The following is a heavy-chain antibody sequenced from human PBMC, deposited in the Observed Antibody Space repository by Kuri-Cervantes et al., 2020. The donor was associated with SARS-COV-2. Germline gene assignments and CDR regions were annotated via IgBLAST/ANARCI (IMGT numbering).Heavy chain of an antibody. CDR3: ARGRGYYGSETYYNNFDY. CDR1: GYTFTGYY. D-gene: IGHD3-10*01. Sequence: ASVKVSCKASGYTFTGYYMHWVRQAPGQGLEWMGWINPNSGGTNYAQKFQGRVTMTRDTSISTAYMELSSLRSEDTAVYYRARGRGYYGSETYYNNFDYWGQGTLVTVSS. CDR2: INPNSGGT. J-gene: IGHJ4*02. V-gene: IGHV1-2*02.